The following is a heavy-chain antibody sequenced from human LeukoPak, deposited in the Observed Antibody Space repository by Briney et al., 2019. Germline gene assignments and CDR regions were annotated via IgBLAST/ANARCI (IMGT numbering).Heavy chain of an antibody. V-gene: IGHV1-2*02. CDR2: INPNSGGT. CDR3: ARAMNYVWGSYRLGPFDP. CDR1: GYTFTGYY. J-gene: IGHJ5*02. Sequence: ASVKVSCKASGYTFTGYYMHWVRQAPGQGLEWMGWINPNSGGTNYAQKFQGRVTMTRDTSISTAYMEPSRLRSDDTAVYYCARAMNYVWGSYRLGPFDPWGQGTLVTVSS. D-gene: IGHD3-16*02.